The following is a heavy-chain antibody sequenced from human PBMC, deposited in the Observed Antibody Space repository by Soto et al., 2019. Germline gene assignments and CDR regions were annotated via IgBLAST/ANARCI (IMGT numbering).Heavy chain of an antibody. V-gene: IGHV3-66*01. CDR2: IYSGGST. CDR1: GFTVSSNY. CDR3: ARDLQSMITFGGVIVIPHDAFDI. D-gene: IGHD3-16*02. Sequence: LRLSCAASGFTVSSNYMSWVRQAPGKGLEWVSVIYSGGSTYYADSVKGRFTISRDNSKNTLYLQMNSLRAEDTAVYYCARDLQSMITFGGVIVIPHDAFDIWGQGQWSPSPQ. J-gene: IGHJ3*02.